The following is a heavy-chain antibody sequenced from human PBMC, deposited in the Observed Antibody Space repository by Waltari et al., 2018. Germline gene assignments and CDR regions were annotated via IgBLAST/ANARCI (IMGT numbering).Heavy chain of an antibody. Sequence: EVQLVQSGAEVKKPGESLKISCKGSGYSFTSYWIGWVRQMPGKGLEWMGIIVPGDSDTRYSPSFQGQVTISADKSISTAYLQWSSLKASDTAMYYCARHMGYCTGGVCSGPFDYWGQGTLVTVSS. CDR2: IVPGDSDT. V-gene: IGHV5-51*01. CDR3: ARHMGYCTGGVCSGPFDY. J-gene: IGHJ4*02. D-gene: IGHD2-8*02. CDR1: GYSFTSYW.